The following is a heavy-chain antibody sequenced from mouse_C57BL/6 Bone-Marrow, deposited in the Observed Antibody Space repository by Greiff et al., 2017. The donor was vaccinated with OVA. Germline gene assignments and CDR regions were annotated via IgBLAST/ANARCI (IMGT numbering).Heavy chain of an antibody. CDR2: IHPNSGST. CDR1: GYTFTSYW. CDR3: ARDYSNYDYFDD. J-gene: IGHJ2*01. D-gene: IGHD2-5*01. Sequence: QVQLQQPGAELVKPGASVKLSCKASGYTFTSYWMHWVKQRPGQGLEWIGMIHPNSGSTNYNEKFKSKATLTVDKSSSTAYMQLSSLTSEDSAVYYCARDYSNYDYFDDWGQGTTLTVSA. V-gene: IGHV1-64*01.